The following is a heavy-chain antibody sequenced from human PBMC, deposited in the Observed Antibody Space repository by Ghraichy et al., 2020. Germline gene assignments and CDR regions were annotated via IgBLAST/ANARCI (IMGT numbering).Heavy chain of an antibody. V-gene: IGHV3-23*01. CDR1: GFTFSSYA. D-gene: IGHD3-10*01. J-gene: IGHJ4*02. CDR3: AKPAMVRGRLVSFDY. Sequence: GESLNISCAASGFTFSSYAMSWVRQAPGKGLEWVSAISGSGGSTYYADSVKGRFTISRDNSKNTLYLQMNSLRAEDTAVYYCAKPAMVRGRLVSFDYWGQGTLVTVSS. CDR2: ISGSGGST.